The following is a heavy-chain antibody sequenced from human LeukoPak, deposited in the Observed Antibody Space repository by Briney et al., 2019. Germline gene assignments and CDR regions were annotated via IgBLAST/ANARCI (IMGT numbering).Heavy chain of an antibody. V-gene: IGHV3-48*04. Sequence: PGGSLRLSCAASGFIFGSYSMNWVRQAPGKGLEWLSSITSSSAVYYADSVKGRFTISRDNAKNSLYLQMNSLRAEDTAIYYCARNYAYYYNSGMVNWFDPWGQGTLVTVSS. CDR3: ARNYAYYYNSGMVNWFDP. D-gene: IGHD3-10*01. J-gene: IGHJ5*02. CDR1: GFIFGSYS. CDR2: ITSSSAV.